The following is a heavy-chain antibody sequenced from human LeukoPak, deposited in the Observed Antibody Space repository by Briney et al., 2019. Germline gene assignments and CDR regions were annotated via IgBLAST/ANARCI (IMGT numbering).Heavy chain of an antibody. V-gene: IGHV4-38-2*02. CDR1: GYSITSGYY. CDR3: ARDKRANWFDP. J-gene: IGHJ5*02. Sequence: SETLSLTCNVSGYSITSGYYWGWIRQPPGKGLEWIGSIYHSGNPYYNPSVNSRVTISVDTSKNQFSLKLSSVTAADTAVYYCARDKRANWFDPWGQGTLVTVSS. CDR2: IYHSGNP.